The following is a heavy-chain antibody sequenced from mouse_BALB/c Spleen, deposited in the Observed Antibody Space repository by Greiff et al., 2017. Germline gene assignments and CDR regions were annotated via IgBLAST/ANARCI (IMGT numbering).Heavy chain of an antibody. V-gene: IGHV1S137*01. D-gene: IGHD1-1*02. J-gene: IGHJ4*01. CDR1: GYTFTDYA. CDR3: ARSGNYAMDY. Sequence: QVHVKQSGAELVRPGVSVKISCKGSGYTFTDYAMHWVKQSHAKSLEWIGVISTYYGDASYNQKFKGKATMTVDKSSSTAYMELARLTSEDSAIYYCARSGNYAMDYWGQGTSVTVSS. CDR2: ISTYYGDA.